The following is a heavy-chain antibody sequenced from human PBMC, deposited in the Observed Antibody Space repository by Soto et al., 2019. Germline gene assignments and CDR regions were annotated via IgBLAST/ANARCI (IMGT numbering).Heavy chain of an antibody. D-gene: IGHD3-22*01. CDR1: GGSISSGGYS. J-gene: IGHJ4*02. Sequence: QLQLQESGSGLVKPSQTLSLTCAVSGGSISSGGYSWSWIRQPPGKGLEWIGYIYHSGSTYYNPSLKGRVTIAVDRSKNQFSLKLSSVTAADTAVYYCAREVLYDSSGYYYFDYWGQGTLVTVSP. CDR2: IYHSGST. V-gene: IGHV4-30-2*01. CDR3: AREVLYDSSGYYYFDY.